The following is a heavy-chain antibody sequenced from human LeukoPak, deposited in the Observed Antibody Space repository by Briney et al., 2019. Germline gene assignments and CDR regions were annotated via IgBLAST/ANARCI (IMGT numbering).Heavy chain of an antibody. J-gene: IGHJ4*02. Sequence: ASVKVSCKASGGTFSSYAISWVRQAPGQGLEWMGGIIPNFGTANYAQKFQGRVTITADESTSTAYMELSSLRSEDTAVYYCARGIEEPYQLLAFFNDWGQGTLVTVSS. CDR1: GGTFSSYA. D-gene: IGHD2-2*01. CDR2: IIPNFGTA. V-gene: IGHV1-69*13. CDR3: ARGIEEPYQLLAFFND.